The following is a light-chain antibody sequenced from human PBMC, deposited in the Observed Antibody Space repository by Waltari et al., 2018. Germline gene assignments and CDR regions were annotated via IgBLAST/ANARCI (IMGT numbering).Light chain of an antibody. CDR3: SSYTSSTVV. J-gene: IGLJ2*01. CDR2: EVS. V-gene: IGLV2-14*01. CDR1: SSDVGGYNY. Sequence: QSALTQPASVSGSPGQSLTISFTGTSSDVGGYNYVSWYQQHPDKAPKLMIYEVSNRPSGVSNRFSGSKSGNTASLTISGLQAEDEADYYCSSYTSSTVVFGGGTKLTVL.